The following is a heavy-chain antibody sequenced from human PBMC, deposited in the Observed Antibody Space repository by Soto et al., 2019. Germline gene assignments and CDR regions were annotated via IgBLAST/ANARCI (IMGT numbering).Heavy chain of an antibody. CDR2: ISAYNGNT. V-gene: IGHV1-18*01. Sequence: ASVKVSCKASGYSFTNNGISWVRQAPGQELEWMGWISAYNGNTNYVKKFQGRVTMTTDTSTSTASMELRSLRSDDTAVYYCARVSYSGNWFVHSVAGPNWFDPWGQGTLVTVSS. J-gene: IGHJ5*02. CDR1: GYSFTNNG. D-gene: IGHD6-13*01. CDR3: ARVSYSGNWFVHSVAGPNWFDP.